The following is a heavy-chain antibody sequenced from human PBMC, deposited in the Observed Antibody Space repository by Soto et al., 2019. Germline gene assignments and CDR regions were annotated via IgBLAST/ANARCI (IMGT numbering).Heavy chain of an antibody. CDR1: GFTFSSYW. Sequence: GGSLRLSCAASGFTFSSYWMSWVRQAPGKGLEWVANIKQDGSEKYYVDSVKGRFTISRDNAKNSLYLQMNSLRAEDTAVYYCARVPSRCGDPDGGYDGMDVWGQGTMVTVSS. J-gene: IGHJ6*02. D-gene: IGHD2-21*01. V-gene: IGHV3-7*04. CDR3: ARVPSRCGDPDGGYDGMDV. CDR2: IKQDGSEK.